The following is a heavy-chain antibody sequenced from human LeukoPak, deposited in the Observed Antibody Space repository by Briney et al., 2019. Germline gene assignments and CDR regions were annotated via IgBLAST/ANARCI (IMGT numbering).Heavy chain of an antibody. V-gene: IGHV3-30*04. CDR2: ISYDGSNK. J-gene: IGHJ6*03. D-gene: IGHD5-18*01. CDR3: ARGIRGYSYAYYMDV. CDR1: GFTFSSYA. Sequence: GRSLRLSCAASGFTFSSYAMHWVRQAPGKGLEWVAVISYDGSNKYYADSVKGRFTISRDNSKNTLYLQMNSLRAEDTAVYYCARGIRGYSYAYYMDVWGKGTTVTVSS.